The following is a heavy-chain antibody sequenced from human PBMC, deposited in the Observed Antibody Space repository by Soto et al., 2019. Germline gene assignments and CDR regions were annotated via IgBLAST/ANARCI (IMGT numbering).Heavy chain of an antibody. V-gene: IGHV4-30-2*01. CDR1: GGSISSGGYS. CDR3: ARDLGGGNRDY. Sequence: QLQLQESGSGLVKPSQTLSLTCAVSGGSISSGGYSSSWIRQPPGKGLEWIGYIYHSGSTYYNPSLKSRVTISVDRSKNQFSLKLSSVTAADTAVYYCARDLGGGNRDYWGQGTLVTVSS. J-gene: IGHJ4*02. D-gene: IGHD2-15*01. CDR2: IYHSGST.